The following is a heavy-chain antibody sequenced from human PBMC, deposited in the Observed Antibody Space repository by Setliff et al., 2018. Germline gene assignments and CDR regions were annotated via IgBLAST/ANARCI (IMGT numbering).Heavy chain of an antibody. V-gene: IGHV1-18*01. J-gene: IGHJ4*02. Sequence: ASVKVSCKASGDTFSTYTLSWVRQAPGQGLEWMGWISPYNGNTKYAQKFQGRVTITWVTSISTAYMELSSLRSEDTAVYYCVRVTSGRLDFDYWGQGTPVTVSS. D-gene: IGHD6-19*01. CDR2: ISPYNGNT. CDR1: GDTFSTYT. CDR3: VRVTSGRLDFDY.